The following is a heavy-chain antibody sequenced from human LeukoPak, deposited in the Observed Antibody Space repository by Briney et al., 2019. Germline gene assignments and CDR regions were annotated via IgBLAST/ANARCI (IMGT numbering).Heavy chain of an antibody. Sequence: GSVKVSCKASGYNFISYGVSWVRQAPGQGLEWMGWVSGYNGNTNYAQKMEYRVITTTDPATSTAYMELRDLRSGDTAVYYCARSGFCTSSSCYRESDGLDFWGQGTMVTVSS. D-gene: IGHD2-2*01. V-gene: IGHV1-18*01. J-gene: IGHJ3*01. CDR3: ARSGFCTSSSCYRESDGLDF. CDR1: GYNFISYG. CDR2: VSGYNGNT.